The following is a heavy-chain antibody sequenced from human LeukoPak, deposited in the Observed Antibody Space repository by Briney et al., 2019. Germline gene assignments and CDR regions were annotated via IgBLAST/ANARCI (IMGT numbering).Heavy chain of an antibody. D-gene: IGHD2-15*01. CDR3: ARDPGYCCGGRCSHYYYHYMDV. J-gene: IGHJ6*03. Sequence: SSYYWGWIRQAPGKGLEWVSSISSSGSYIYYADSVRGRFTISRDNAKNSLYLQMNSLRAEDTAVYYCARDPGYCCGGRCSHYYYHYMDVWGKGTTVTVSS. CDR1: SSYY. CDR2: ISSSGSYI. V-gene: IGHV3-21*01.